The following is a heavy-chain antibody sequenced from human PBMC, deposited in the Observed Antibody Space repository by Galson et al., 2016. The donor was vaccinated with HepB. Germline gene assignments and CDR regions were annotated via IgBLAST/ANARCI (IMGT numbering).Heavy chain of an antibody. CDR2: ITQSGGT. CDR3: ARGSTRSYTGLLYFDY. J-gene: IGHJ4*02. D-gene: IGHD5-12*01. Sequence: SETLSPTCGVFGRSFNTYYWSCIRQPPGKGLEWVGEITQSGGTTYNASLKSRVTISADTSKKQFSLYLSAVAVADTAVYYCARGSTRSYTGLLYFDYWGQGSPVTVSS. CDR1: GRSFNTYY. V-gene: IGHV4-34*01.